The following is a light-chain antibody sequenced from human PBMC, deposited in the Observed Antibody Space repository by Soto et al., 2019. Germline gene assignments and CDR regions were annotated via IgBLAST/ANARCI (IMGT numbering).Light chain of an antibody. CDR1: SSDVGDYNY. V-gene: IGLV2-11*01. Sequence: QSALTQPRPVSGSPGQSVTISCTGTSSDVGDYNYVSWYQQRPGKAPKFMIYDVSRRPSGVPDRFSGSKSGNTASLTISGLQAEDEADYYCCSYAGSYTWVFGGGTKVTVL. J-gene: IGLJ3*02. CDR3: CSYAGSYTWV. CDR2: DVS.